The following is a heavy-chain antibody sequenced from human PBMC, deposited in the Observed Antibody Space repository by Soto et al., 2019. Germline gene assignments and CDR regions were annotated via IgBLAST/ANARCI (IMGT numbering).Heavy chain of an antibody. V-gene: IGHV5-51*01. Sequence: PGESLKISCQGSGYSFTSNWIGWVRQMPGKGLEWMGIINPADSDIKYSPSFQGQVTISADKSIGTAYLQWSSLKASDTAMYYCARHQRDDASRKSECWGQGTLVTVSS. CDR1: GYSFTSNW. CDR3: ARHQRDDASRKSEC. CDR2: INPADSDI. J-gene: IGHJ4*02. D-gene: IGHD3-16*01.